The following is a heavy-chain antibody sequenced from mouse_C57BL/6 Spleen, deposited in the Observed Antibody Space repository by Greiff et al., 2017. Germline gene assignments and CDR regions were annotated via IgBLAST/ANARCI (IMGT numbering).Heavy chain of an antibody. CDR2: INPSSGYT. CDR3: ARIDGYLAWFAY. J-gene: IGHJ3*01. CDR1: GYTFTSYT. D-gene: IGHD2-3*01. V-gene: IGHV1-4*01. Sequence: QVQLKESGAELARSGASVKMSCKASGYTFTSYTMHWVKQRPGQGLEWIGYINPSSGYTKYNQKFKDKATLTADKSSSTAYMQLSSLTSEDSAVYYCARIDGYLAWFAYWGQGTLVTVSA.